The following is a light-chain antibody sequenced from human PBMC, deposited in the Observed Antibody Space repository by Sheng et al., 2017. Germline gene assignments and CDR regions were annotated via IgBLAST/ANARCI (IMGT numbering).Light chain of an antibody. CDR3: QQRSKWPVT. J-gene: IGKJ3*01. Sequence: EIVLTQSPATLSLSPGERATLSCRAGQSVTRLLAWYQQKPGQAPRLLIYDTSSRATGTPARFTGSGSGTDFTLTISSLEPEDFAVYYCQQRSKWPVTFGPGTKVDIK. V-gene: IGKV3-11*01. CDR2: DTS. CDR1: QSVTRL.